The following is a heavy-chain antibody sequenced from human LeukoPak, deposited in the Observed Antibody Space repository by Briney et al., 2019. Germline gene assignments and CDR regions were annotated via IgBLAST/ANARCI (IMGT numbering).Heavy chain of an antibody. CDR2: IIPIFGTA. Sequence: SVKVSCKASGGTFSSYAISWVRQAPGQGLEWMGGIIPIFGTANYAQKFQGRVTITADESTSTAYMELSSLRSEDTAAYYCARAYYYDSSGYYDYWGQGTLVTVSS. V-gene: IGHV1-69*13. D-gene: IGHD3-22*01. CDR3: ARAYYYDSSGYYDY. J-gene: IGHJ4*02. CDR1: GGTFSSYA.